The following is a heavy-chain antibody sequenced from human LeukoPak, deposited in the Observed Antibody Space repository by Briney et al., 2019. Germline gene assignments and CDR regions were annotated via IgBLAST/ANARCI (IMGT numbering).Heavy chain of an antibody. CDR1: GGSLSSYS. Sequence: PSETLSLTCTVSGGSLSSYSWNWIRQPPGKGLEWLGRTYTSGSTNHNPSLQSRITISADTSKNQFSLKLTSVTAADTAVYYCARRMLEARESSATNWFDTWGQGTLVSVSS. CDR3: ARRMLEARESSATNWFDT. CDR2: TYTSGST. J-gene: IGHJ5*02. D-gene: IGHD5-12*01. V-gene: IGHV4-4*07.